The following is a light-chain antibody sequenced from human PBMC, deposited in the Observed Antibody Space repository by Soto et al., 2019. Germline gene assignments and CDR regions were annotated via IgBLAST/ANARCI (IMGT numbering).Light chain of an antibody. CDR1: QNINIY. CDR3: HQSYSHPPP. Sequence: DIQLTQSPSSLSAFVGDRVTITCRASQNINIYLNWYQQKPGEAPRALIYAASTLQSGVPSRFSGSGSGTDFTLTINNLQPGDFATYYCHQSYSHPPPFGGGARVELK. J-gene: IGKJ4*01. CDR2: AAS. V-gene: IGKV1-39*01.